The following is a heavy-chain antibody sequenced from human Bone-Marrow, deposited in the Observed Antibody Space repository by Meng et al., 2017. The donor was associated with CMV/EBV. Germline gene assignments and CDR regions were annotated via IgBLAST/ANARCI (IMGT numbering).Heavy chain of an antibody. V-gene: IGHV3-23*01. CDR1: GFSFSNYA. Sequence: GESLKISCAVSGFSFSNYALSWVRQAPGKGLEWVSAISDSGGNTYYADSVKGRFTISRENAKNSLYLQMNSLRAGDTAVYYCARDHRDSSGHYYGMDVWGQGTTVTVSS. J-gene: IGHJ6*02. CDR2: ISDSGGNT. D-gene: IGHD3-22*01. CDR3: ARDHRDSSGHYYGMDV.